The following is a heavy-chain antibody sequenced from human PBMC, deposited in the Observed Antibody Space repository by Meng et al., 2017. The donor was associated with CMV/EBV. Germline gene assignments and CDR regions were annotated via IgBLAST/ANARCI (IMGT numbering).Heavy chain of an antibody. Sequence: GESLKISCAESEFTFTTYGTHWVRQAPGKGLEWVAFIQHDGNNKYYTGSVKGRFTISRDSSQNTVYLQMNSLRAEDTAVYYCAKDQVPVGGYYFYGMNVWGQGTTVTVSS. CDR3: AKDQVPVGGYYFYGMNV. CDR1: EFTFTTYG. V-gene: IGHV3-30*02. CDR2: IQHDGNNK. D-gene: IGHD6-13*01. J-gene: IGHJ6*02.